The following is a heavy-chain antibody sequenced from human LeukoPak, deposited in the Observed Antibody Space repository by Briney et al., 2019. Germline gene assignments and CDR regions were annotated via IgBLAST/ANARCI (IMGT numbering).Heavy chain of an antibody. D-gene: IGHD4-23*01. CDR3: ARPDVPGGPWAFDI. CDR1: GFTFSTYE. J-gene: IGHJ3*02. Sequence: GGSLRLSCTASGFTFSTYEMNWVRQAPGKELDWVAVISYDGSNKYYADSVKGRFTIPRDNSKNTLNLQMNSLRAEDTAVYYCARPDVPGGPWAFDIWGQGTMVTVSS. CDR2: ISYDGSNK. V-gene: IGHV3-30-3*01.